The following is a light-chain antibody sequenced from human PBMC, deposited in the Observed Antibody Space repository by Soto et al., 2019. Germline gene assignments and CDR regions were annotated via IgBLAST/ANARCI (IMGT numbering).Light chain of an antibody. Sequence: QAVVTREPSLTVSPGGTVTRTCGSSTGAVTSGHYPYWFQQKPGQAPRTLIYDTSKKHFWTPARFSGSLLGGKAALTLSGAQPEDEADYYCLLSYSGARPYVFGSGTKVTVL. V-gene: IGLV7-46*01. CDR2: DTS. CDR1: TGAVTSGHY. J-gene: IGLJ1*01. CDR3: LLSYSGARPYV.